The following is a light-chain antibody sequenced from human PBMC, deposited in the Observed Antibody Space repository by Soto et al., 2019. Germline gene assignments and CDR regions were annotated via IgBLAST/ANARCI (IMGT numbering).Light chain of an antibody. CDR3: QQYKTYWT. Sequence: DIQMTQSPSALTASVGDRVTITCRASQSVNSWVAWYQQKSGKAPNLLIYRASTLENGVPLRFSGSGSETEFTLTISSLQPEDSATYYCQQYKTYWTFRQGTKVDIK. V-gene: IGKV1-5*03. CDR1: QSVNSW. CDR2: RAS. J-gene: IGKJ1*01.